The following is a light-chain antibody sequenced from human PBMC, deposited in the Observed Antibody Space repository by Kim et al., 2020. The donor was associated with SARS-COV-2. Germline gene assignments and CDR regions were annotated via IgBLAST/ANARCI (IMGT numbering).Light chain of an antibody. CDR1: TSNVAVNN. J-gene: IGLJ3*02. CDR2: KNN. CDR3: AGWDDRLSGPV. Sequence: QSVLTQPPSVSGTPGQRVIISCSGSTSNVAVNNVYWYQQLPGTAPRLLIYKNNQRPSRVPDRFSASKSGTSASLAISGLRSEDEADYYCAGWDDRLSGPVFGGGTQLTVL. V-gene: IGLV1-47*01.